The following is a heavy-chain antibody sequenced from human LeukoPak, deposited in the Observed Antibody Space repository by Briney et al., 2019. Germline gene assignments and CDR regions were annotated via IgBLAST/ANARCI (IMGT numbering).Heavy chain of an antibody. CDR1: GFIVNSYA. CDR3: ARDRAEGKTWVEFDP. J-gene: IGHJ5*02. Sequence: GGSLRLSCAASGFIVNSYAMSWVRQAPGKGLAWVSLIYSDGVTQYADSVKGRFTISGDNSKNTLYLQTNSLRDEDTAVYFCARDRAEGKTWVEFDPWGQGTLVTVSS. CDR2: IYSDGVT. V-gene: IGHV3-66*02.